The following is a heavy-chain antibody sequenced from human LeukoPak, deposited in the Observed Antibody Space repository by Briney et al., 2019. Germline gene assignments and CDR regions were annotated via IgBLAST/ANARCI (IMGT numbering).Heavy chain of an antibody. CDR3: ARDLVAGTNQH. J-gene: IGHJ1*01. V-gene: IGHV4-34*01. CDR2: INHSGST. CDR1: GGSFSGYY. D-gene: IGHD6-19*01. Sequence: ETLSLTCAVYGGSFSGYYWSWIRQPPGKGLEWIGEINHSGSTNYNPSLKSRVTISVDTSKNQFSLKLSSVTAADTAVYYCARDLVAGTNQHWGQGTMVTVSS.